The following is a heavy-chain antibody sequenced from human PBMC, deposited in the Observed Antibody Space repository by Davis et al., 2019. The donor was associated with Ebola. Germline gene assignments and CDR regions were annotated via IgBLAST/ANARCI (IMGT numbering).Heavy chain of an antibody. CDR1: GFTFSDYS. Sequence: GESLKISCAASGFTFSDYSMHWVRQAPGKGLEWVAVVSYDGSNKYYADSVKGRFTISRDNAKNTLYLQMNSLRAEDTAVYYCARAYAYGMDVWGKGTTVTVSS. V-gene: IGHV3-30*04. J-gene: IGHJ6*04. D-gene: IGHD4-17*01. CDR3: ARAYAYGMDV. CDR2: VSYDGSNK.